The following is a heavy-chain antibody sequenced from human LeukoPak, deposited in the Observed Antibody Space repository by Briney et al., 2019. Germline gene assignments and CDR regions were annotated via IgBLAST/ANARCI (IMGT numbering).Heavy chain of an antibody. CDR1: GFTFSSYA. CDR2: ISSSGGST. CDR3: ANSITMVRGIIIFWPFDY. D-gene: IGHD3-10*01. J-gene: IGHJ4*02. Sequence: PGGSLRLSCAASGFTFSSYAMSWVRQAPGKGLEWVSAISSSGGSTYYADSVKGRFTISRDNSKNTLYLQVNSLRAEDTAFYYCANSITMVRGIIIFWPFDYWGQGTLVTVSS. V-gene: IGHV3-23*01.